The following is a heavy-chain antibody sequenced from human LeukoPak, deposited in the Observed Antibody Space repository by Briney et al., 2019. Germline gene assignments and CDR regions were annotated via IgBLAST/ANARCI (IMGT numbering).Heavy chain of an antibody. CDR3: AREYYYGSGSYYY. CDR1: GFTFSSYR. Sequence: PGGSLRLSCAASGFTFSSYRMNWVRQPPGKGLEWVSSISSSSSYINYADSVKGRFTISRDNAKNSLYLQMNSLRAEDTAVYYCAREYYYGSGSYYYWGQGTLVTVSS. CDR2: ISSSSSYI. D-gene: IGHD3-10*01. V-gene: IGHV3-21*01. J-gene: IGHJ4*02.